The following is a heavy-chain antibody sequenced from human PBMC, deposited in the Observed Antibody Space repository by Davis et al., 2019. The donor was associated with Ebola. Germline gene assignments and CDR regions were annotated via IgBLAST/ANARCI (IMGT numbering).Heavy chain of an antibody. V-gene: IGHV3-30*02. Sequence: GESLKISCAASGFTFSSYGMHWVRQAPGKGLEWVTYIWFDGSNKYDADSVKGRFIISRDNSKNTLYLQMNRLRAEDTAVYYCAKVSTGYSSFWGQGTLVTVSS. CDR2: IWFDGSNK. CDR1: GFTFSSYG. J-gene: IGHJ4*02. CDR3: AKVSTGYSSF. D-gene: IGHD6-13*01.